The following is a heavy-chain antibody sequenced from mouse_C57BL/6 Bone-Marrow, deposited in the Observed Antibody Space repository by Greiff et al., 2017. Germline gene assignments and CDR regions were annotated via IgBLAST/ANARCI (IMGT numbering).Heavy chain of an antibody. J-gene: IGHJ2*01. Sequence: QVQLQQPGAELVKPGASVKLSCKASGYTFTSYWMHWVKQRPGQGLEWIGMINPNRGSTNYNEKFKSKATLTVDKSSSTAYMQLSSLTTEDSAVYYCARSGYDYAFDYWGQGTTLTVSS. CDR1: GYTFTSYW. CDR3: ARSGYDYAFDY. CDR2: INPNRGST. D-gene: IGHD2-4*01. V-gene: IGHV1-64*01.